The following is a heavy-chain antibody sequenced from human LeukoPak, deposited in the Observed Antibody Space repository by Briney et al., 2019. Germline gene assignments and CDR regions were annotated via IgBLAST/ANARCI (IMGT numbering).Heavy chain of an antibody. CDR1: GGSISSISYY. CDR3: ARRIWSGYSYGFKGAQFDY. V-gene: IGHV4-39*07. CDR2: MYHNGST. Sequence: SETLSLTCTVSGGSISSISYYWGWIRQPPGRGLEWIGSMYHNGSTYYNPSLKSRVTISVDTSKNQFSLKLSSVTAADTAVYYCARRIWSGYSYGFKGAQFDYWGQGTLVTVSS. J-gene: IGHJ4*02. D-gene: IGHD5-18*01.